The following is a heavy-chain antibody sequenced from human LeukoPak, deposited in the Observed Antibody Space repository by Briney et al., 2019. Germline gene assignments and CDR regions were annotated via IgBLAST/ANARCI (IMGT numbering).Heavy chain of an antibody. J-gene: IGHJ5*02. V-gene: IGHV3-23*01. CDR1: GFTFRSFA. CDR3: VKGNWNDD. CDR2: IGASRSDT. Sequence: GGSLRLSCAASGFTFRSFAMNWVRQAPGKGLVWVSTIGASRSDTYYADSVKGRFTISRDNSKNTLYLQMNSLRAEDTAVYYCVKGNWNDDWGQGTLVTVSS.